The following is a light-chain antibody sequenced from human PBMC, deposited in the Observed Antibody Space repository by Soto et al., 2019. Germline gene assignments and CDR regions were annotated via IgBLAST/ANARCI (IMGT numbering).Light chain of an antibody. Sequence: EVVLTQSPATLSLSPGERVTLSCRASQSVGDHLAWYQQKPGQAPRLLIYDAVNRATGIPARFSGSGSGTDFTLTISSLEPEDFAVYYCQQRGNWPLTFGPGTKVEIK. J-gene: IGKJ3*01. CDR2: DAV. CDR1: QSVGDH. CDR3: QQRGNWPLT. V-gene: IGKV3-11*01.